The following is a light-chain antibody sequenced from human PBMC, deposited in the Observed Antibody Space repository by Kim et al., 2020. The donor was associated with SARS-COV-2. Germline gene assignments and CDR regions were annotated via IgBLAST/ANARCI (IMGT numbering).Light chain of an antibody. CDR3: GTWDNSLSAGYV. J-gene: IGLJ1*01. Sequence: KVTISCSRSSSNIGNNYVSWYQQLPGTAPKLLIYDNNKRPSGIPDRFSGSKSGTSATLGITGLQTGDEADYYCGTWDNSLSAGYVFGTGTKVTVL. V-gene: IGLV1-51*01. CDR1: SSNIGNNY. CDR2: DNN.